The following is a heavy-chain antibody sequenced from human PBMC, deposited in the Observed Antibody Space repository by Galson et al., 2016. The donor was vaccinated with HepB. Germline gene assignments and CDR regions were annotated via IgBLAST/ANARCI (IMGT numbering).Heavy chain of an antibody. CDR1: GFTFSNYW. Sequence: SLRLSCAASGFTFSNYWMHWVRQAPGKGLVWVSRIDNDGSRTNYADSVKGRFTISRDNAENTLYLQMNSLRAEDTAVYYCARGGHYYDSSAGPPDYWGQGTLVTVSS. V-gene: IGHV3-74*01. CDR3: ARGGHYYDSSAGPPDY. CDR2: IDNDGSRT. J-gene: IGHJ4*02. D-gene: IGHD3-22*01.